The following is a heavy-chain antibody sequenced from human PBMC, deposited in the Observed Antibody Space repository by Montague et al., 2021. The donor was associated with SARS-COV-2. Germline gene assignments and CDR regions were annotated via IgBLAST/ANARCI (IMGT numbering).Heavy chain of an antibody. Sequence: SETLSLTCTVSGGSISSYYWSWIRQPPGKGLERIGYIYYSGSTNYNPSLKSRVTISVDTSKNQFSLKLSSVTAADTAVYYCARVGVPYYDILTGYYIEGSDAFDIWGQGTMVTVSS. J-gene: IGHJ3*02. CDR2: IYYSGST. CDR1: GGSISSYY. V-gene: IGHV4-59*13. CDR3: ARVGVPYYDILTGYYIEGSDAFDI. D-gene: IGHD3-9*01.